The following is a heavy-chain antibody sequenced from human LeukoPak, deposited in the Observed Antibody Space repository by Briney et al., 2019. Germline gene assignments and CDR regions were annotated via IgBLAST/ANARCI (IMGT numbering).Heavy chain of an antibody. J-gene: IGHJ4*02. Sequence: ASVKVSCKASGYTFTSYAMHWVRQAPGQRLEWMGWINAGNGNTKYSQKFQGRVTITRDTSASTAYMELSSLRSEDTAVYYCARGFYRYSSSWFFDYWGQGTLVTVSP. V-gene: IGHV1-3*01. CDR2: INAGNGNT. CDR1: GYTFTSYA. CDR3: ARGFYRYSSSWFFDY. D-gene: IGHD6-13*01.